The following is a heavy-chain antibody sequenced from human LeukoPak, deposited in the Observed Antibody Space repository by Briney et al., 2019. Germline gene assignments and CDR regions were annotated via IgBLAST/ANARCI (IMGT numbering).Heavy chain of an antibody. J-gene: IGHJ6*02. CDR1: GFTFSSYG. CDR2: IWYDGSNK. CDR3: ARDRTYSSSWFEYYYYYYGMDV. D-gene: IGHD6-13*01. V-gene: IGHV3-33*01. Sequence: PGGSLRLSCAASGFTFSSYGMHWVRQVPGKGLEWVAVIWYDGSNKYYADSVKGRFTISRDNSKNTLYLQMNSLRAEDTAVYYCARDRTYSSSWFEYYYYYYGMDVWGQGTTVTVSS.